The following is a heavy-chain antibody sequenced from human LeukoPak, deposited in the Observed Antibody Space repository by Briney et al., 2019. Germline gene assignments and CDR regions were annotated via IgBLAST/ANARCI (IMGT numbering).Heavy chain of an antibody. D-gene: IGHD3-16*01. CDR3: ATQRGSYLWGTDFDY. V-gene: IGHV1-2*02. Sequence: ASVKVSCKASGYTFTGYYMHWVRQAPGQGLEWMRWINPNSGDSKYAQKFQGRVTMTRDTSISTAYMELSRLRSDDTAVYYCATQRGSYLWGTDFDYWGQGTLVTVSS. CDR1: GYTFTGYY. CDR2: INPNSGDS. J-gene: IGHJ4*02.